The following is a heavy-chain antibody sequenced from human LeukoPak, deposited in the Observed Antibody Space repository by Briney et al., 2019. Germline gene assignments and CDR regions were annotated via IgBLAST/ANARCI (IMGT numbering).Heavy chain of an antibody. CDR1: GYKFTTDY. Sequence: GESLKISCEASGYKFTTDYIGWVRQMPGKGLEWMGIIYPDDSETNYSPSFKGQVTMSVDKFITTAFLQWSSLKASDTAMYYCARQAYGSRFDAFDIWGQGTMVTVSS. CDR2: IYPDDSET. V-gene: IGHV5-51*01. CDR3: ARQAYGSRFDAFDI. D-gene: IGHD3-22*01. J-gene: IGHJ3*02.